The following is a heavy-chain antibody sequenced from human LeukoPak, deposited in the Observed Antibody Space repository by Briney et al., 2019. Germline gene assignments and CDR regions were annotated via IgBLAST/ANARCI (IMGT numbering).Heavy chain of an antibody. CDR2: MNPNSGTT. CDR1: GYTFTSYD. D-gene: IGHD6-19*01. CDR3: ASARYSSGWYEGLYFDY. J-gene: IGHJ4*02. Sequence: ASVKVSCKASGYTFTSYDINWVRQATGQGLEWMGWMNPNSGTTGYAQKFQGRVNMTRNTSISTAYMELSSLRSEDTAVYYCASARYSSGWYEGLYFDYWGQGTLVTVSS. V-gene: IGHV1-8*01.